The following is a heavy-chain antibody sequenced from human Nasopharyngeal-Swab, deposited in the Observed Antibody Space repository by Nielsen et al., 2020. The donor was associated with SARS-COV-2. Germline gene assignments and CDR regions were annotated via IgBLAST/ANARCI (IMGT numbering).Heavy chain of an antibody. Sequence: SETLSLTCTVSGGSISSYYWSWIRKPPGKGLEWIGYIYYSGSTNYNPSLKSRVTISVDTSTNQFSLKLSSVTAADTAVYYCARHTVATPISHYFDYWGQGTLVTVSS. CDR3: ARHTVATPISHYFDY. J-gene: IGHJ4*02. CDR1: GGSISSYY. CDR2: IYYSGST. V-gene: IGHV4-59*08. D-gene: IGHD4-17*01.